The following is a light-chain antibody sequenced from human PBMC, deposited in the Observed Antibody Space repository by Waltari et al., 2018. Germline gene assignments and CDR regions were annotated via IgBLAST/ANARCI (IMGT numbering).Light chain of an antibody. CDR2: WAS. V-gene: IGKV4-1*01. J-gene: IGKJ2*01. CDR1: QSLLYSANNQNY. CDR3: QQYYGTPYT. Sequence: DIVMTQSPDALAVSLGERATINCRSSQSLLYSANNQNYLGWYQQKPGQTPKLLIYWASTRESGVPDRFSGGGSGTDFTLTISSLQAEDVAVYYCQQYYGTPYTFGQGTKLEIK.